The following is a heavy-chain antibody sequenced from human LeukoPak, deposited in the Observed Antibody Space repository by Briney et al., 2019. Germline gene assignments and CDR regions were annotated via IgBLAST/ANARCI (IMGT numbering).Heavy chain of an antibody. Sequence: PGGSLRPSCAASGFTFSSYAMSWVRQAPGKGLEWVSAISGSGGSTYYADSVKGRFTISRDNSKNTLYLQMNSLRAEDTAVYYCAKDPLSYGSGSYNWFDPWGQGTLVTVSS. CDR2: ISGSGGST. CDR1: GFTFSSYA. CDR3: AKDPLSYGSGSYNWFDP. J-gene: IGHJ5*02. V-gene: IGHV3-23*01. D-gene: IGHD3-10*01.